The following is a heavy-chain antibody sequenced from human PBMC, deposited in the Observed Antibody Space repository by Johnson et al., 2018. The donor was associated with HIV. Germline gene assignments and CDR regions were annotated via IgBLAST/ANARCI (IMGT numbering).Heavy chain of an antibody. CDR1: GFTFDDYA. D-gene: IGHD6-19*01. J-gene: IGHJ3*02. V-gene: IGHV3-9*01. CDR2: ISWDSGRI. Sequence: VQLVESGGGVVQPGRSLRLSCAASGFTFDDYAMHWVRQAPGKGLEWVSGISWDSGRIGYTDSVKDRFTISRDNSKNTLYLQMNSLRAEDTAVYYCARDWGLYSSGWYVDAFDIWGQGTMVTVSS. CDR3: ARDWGLYSSGWYVDAFDI.